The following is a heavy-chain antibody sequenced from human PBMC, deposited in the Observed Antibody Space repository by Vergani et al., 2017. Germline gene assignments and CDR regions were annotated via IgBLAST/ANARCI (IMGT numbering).Heavy chain of an antibody. CDR3: TTDPGQSYGDYFSSLDY. V-gene: IGHV3-15*01. Sequence: EVQLVESGGGLVKPGGSLRLSCAASGFTFSNAWMSWVRQAPGKGLEWVGRIKSKTDGGTTDYAAPVTGRCTISRDDSKNTLDLQMNSRKTEDTAVYYCTTDPGQSYGDYFSSLDYWGQGTLVTVSS. CDR1: GFTFSNAW. D-gene: IGHD4-17*01. CDR2: IKSKTDGGTT. J-gene: IGHJ4*02.